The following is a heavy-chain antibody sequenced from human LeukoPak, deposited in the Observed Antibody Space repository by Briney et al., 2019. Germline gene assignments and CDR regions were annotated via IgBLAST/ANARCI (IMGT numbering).Heavy chain of an antibody. CDR2: IIPILGIA. Sequence: GASVKVSCKASGGTFSSYAISWVRQAPGQGLEWMGRIIPILGIANYAQKFQGRVTITADKSTSTTYMELSSLRSEDTAVYYCANSDYDIWTGYSYYFDYWGQGTLVTVSS. D-gene: IGHD3-9*01. V-gene: IGHV1-69*04. J-gene: IGHJ4*02. CDR3: ANSDYDIWTGYSYYFDY. CDR1: GGTFSSYA.